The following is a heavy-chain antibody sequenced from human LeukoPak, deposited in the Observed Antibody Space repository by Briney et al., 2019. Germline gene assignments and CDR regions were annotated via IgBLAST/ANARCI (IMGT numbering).Heavy chain of an antibody. CDR1: GYTFTSYG. CDR3: AGVVLAAAGSNWFDP. J-gene: IGHJ5*02. D-gene: IGHD6-13*01. Sequence: ASVKVSCKASGYTFTSYGISWVRQAPGQGLEWMGWISAYNGNTNYAQKLQGRGIMTTDTSTSTADMELRGLRSDDTAVYYCAGVVLAAAGSNWFDPWGQGTLLTVSS. V-gene: IGHV1-18*04. CDR2: ISAYNGNT.